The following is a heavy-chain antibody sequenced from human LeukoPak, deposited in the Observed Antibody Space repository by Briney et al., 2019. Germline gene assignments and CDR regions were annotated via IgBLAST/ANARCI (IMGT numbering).Heavy chain of an antibody. CDR3: ASRYCSSTNCYGDDAFDI. CDR1: GFTFSVYW. Sequence: GGSLRLSCAASGFTFSVYWMSWVRQAPGKGLEWVANIKQDGNEKYYVDSVKGRFTISRDNAKNSLYLQMNSLRAEDTAVYYCASRYCSSTNCYGDDAFDIWGQGTMVTVPS. J-gene: IGHJ3*02. CDR2: IKQDGNEK. V-gene: IGHV3-7*01. D-gene: IGHD2-2*01.